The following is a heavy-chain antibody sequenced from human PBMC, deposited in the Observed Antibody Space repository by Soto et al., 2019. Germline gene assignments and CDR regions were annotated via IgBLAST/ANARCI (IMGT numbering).Heavy chain of an antibody. V-gene: IGHV4-61*08. D-gene: IGHD3-22*01. CDR3: AAYYYDSSGFGGAGY. J-gene: IGHJ4*02. CDR1: GGSISSGDYY. Sequence: SETLSLTCTVSGGSISSGDYYWSWIRQPPGKGLEWIGYIYYSGSTNYNPSLKSRVTISVDTSKNQFSLKLSSVTAADTAVYYCAAYYYDSSGFGGAGYWGQGTLVTVS. CDR2: IYYSGST.